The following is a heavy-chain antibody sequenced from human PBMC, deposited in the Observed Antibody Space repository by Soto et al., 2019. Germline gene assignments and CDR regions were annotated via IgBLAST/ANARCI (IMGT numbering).Heavy chain of an antibody. CDR2: INAGNGNT. D-gene: IGHD2-21*02. Sequence: QVQLVQSGAEVKKPGASVKVSCKASGYTFTSYAMHWVRQAPGQRLEWMGWINAGNGNTKYSQKFQGRVTITRDTSASTAYMELSSLRSEDTAVYYCAIRHLGDFNYWYFDLWGRGTLVTVSS. CDR3: AIRHLGDFNYWYFDL. J-gene: IGHJ2*01. V-gene: IGHV1-3*01. CDR1: GYTFTSYA.